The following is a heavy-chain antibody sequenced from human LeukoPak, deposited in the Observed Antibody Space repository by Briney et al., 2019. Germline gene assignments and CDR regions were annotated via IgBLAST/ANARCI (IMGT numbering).Heavy chain of an antibody. V-gene: IGHV1-24*01. CDR3: ARNSAIFGVVTDAFDI. J-gene: IGHJ3*02. CDR1: GYNFDRYG. CDR2: FDPEDGET. Sequence: ASVKVSCKGSGYNFDRYGVNWVRQAPGQGLEWVGGFDPEDGETIYAQKFQGRVTMTEDTSTDTAYMELSSLRSEDTAVYYCARNSAIFGVVTDAFDIWGQGTMVTVSS. D-gene: IGHD3-3*01.